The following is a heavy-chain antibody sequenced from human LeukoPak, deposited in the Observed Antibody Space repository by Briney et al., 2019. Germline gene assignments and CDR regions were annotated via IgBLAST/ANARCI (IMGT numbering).Heavy chain of an antibody. D-gene: IGHD3-9*01. J-gene: IGHJ4*02. Sequence: GESLKISCKGSGYSFTTYWIAWVRQMPGKGLEWMGIIYPADSDTRYSPSFQGQVTISADKSISTAYLQWSSLKASDTAMYYCARHSDWRFDYWGQGTLVTVSS. V-gene: IGHV5-51*01. CDR2: IYPADSDT. CDR1: GYSFTTYW. CDR3: ARHSDWRFDY.